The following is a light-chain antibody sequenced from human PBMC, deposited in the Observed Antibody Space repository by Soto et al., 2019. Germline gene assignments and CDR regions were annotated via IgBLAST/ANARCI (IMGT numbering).Light chain of an antibody. J-gene: IGKJ5*01. Sequence: DIQMTQSPSSLSASVGDRVTITCQASRDIKKYLNWYQQIPGKAPKLLIYDASNLVAGVPSRFSGSGSGSDFTFIISSLQPEDIATYFCQQYDNSPPTFGQGTRLEIE. CDR2: DAS. CDR1: RDIKKY. V-gene: IGKV1-33*01. CDR3: QQYDNSPPT.